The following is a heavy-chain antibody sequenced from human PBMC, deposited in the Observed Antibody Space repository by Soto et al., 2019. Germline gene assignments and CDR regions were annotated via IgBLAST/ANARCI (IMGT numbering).Heavy chain of an antibody. J-gene: IGHJ6*02. D-gene: IGHD6-19*01. V-gene: IGHV1-2*04. CDR1: GYTFTGYY. CDR2: INPNSGGT. Sequence: ASVKVSCKAPGYTFTGYYMHWVRQAPGQGLEWMGWINPNSGGTNYAQKFQGWVTMTRDTSISTAYMELSRLRSDDTAVYYCARDLGSGWTSDYYYGMDVWGQGTTVTVSS. CDR3: ARDLGSGWTSDYYYGMDV.